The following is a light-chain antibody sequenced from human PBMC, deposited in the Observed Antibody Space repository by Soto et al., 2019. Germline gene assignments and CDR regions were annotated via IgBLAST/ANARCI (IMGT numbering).Light chain of an antibody. V-gene: IGKV3-11*01. J-gene: IGKJ4*01. CDR3: QQCDIWPPLT. Sequence: VLTPSPVTLSLSPGETATLFCKASQSVGIYLGWFQQKPGQAPRVLIYDATNRAGGVPDRFSGSGSGTDFTLTISSLEAEDSAVDYCQQCDIWPPLTFGGGTKLEIK. CDR2: DAT. CDR1: QSVGIY.